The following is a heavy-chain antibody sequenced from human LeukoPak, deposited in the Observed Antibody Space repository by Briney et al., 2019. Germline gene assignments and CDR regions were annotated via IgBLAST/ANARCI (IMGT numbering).Heavy chain of an antibody. V-gene: IGHV3-23*01. J-gene: IGHJ6*03. CDR1: GFTFSDYA. CDR3: ARNYYGSDVGDYYYYYYMDV. CDR2: ISGGSSGST. D-gene: IGHD3-10*01. Sequence: GGSLRLSCAASGFTFSDYAMSWVRQAPGKGLEWLSVISGGSSGSTYYADSVTGRFTVSKDNAKNTLHLQMNSLRAEDTAVYYCARNYYGSDVGDYYYYYYMDVWGKGTTVTISS.